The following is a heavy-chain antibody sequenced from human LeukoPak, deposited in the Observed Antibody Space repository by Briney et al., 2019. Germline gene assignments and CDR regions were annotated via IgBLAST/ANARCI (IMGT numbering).Heavy chain of an antibody. CDR2: TRYDGSNK. J-gene: IGHJ4*02. D-gene: IGHD3-9*01. Sequence: GGSLRLSCAASGFTFSSYGMHWVRQAPGKGLEWVAFTRYDGSNKYYADSVKGRFTISRDNSKSTLSLQMNSLRPEDTAVYYGAAFTYYQVLTGYKAGSADYWGQGTLVTVSS. CDR1: GFTFSSYG. CDR3: AAFTYYQVLTGYKAGSADY. V-gene: IGHV3-30*02.